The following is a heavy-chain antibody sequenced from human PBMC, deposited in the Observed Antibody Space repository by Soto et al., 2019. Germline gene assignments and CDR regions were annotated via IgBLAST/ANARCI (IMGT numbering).Heavy chain of an antibody. J-gene: IGHJ3*02. D-gene: IGHD6-13*01. CDR3: ARRYSSAFDI. CDR1: GGSISSSSYY. Sequence: SETLSLTCTVSGGSISSSSYYWGWIRQPPGKGLEWIGSIYYSGSTYYNPSLKSRVTISIDTSENQFSLKLSSVTAADTAVYYCARRYSSAFDIWGQGTMVTVSS. CDR2: IYYSGST. V-gene: IGHV4-39*01.